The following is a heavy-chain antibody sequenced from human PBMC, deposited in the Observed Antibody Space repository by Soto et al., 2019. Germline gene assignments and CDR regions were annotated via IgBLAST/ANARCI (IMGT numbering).Heavy chain of an antibody. V-gene: IGHV3-74*01. CDR3: TRGGFMHAFDM. CDR1: GFTFSNYW. Sequence: EVQVVESGGGLVQPGGSLRLSCATSGFTFSNYWMHWVRQAPGKGLVWVSRVNNDGSGTIYADSVKGRFTISRDNAKSTVYLEMNRLIAEDTALYFCTRGGFMHAFDMWGPGTTVTVSS. CDR2: VNNDGSGT. D-gene: IGHD2-8*01. J-gene: IGHJ3*02.